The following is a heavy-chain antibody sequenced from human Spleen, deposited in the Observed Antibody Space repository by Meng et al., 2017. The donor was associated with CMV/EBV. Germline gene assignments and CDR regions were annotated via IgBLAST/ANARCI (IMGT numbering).Heavy chain of an antibody. V-gene: IGHV3-11*04. D-gene: IGHD6-13*01. CDR1: GFTFSDYY. J-gene: IGHJ4*02. Sequence: GESLKISCAASGFTFSDYYMSWIRQAPGKGLEWVSYISSSSSTIYYADSVKGRFTISRDNAKNSLYLQMNSLRAEDTAVYYCARALAPSSWYNYFDYWGQGTLVTVSS. CDR2: ISSSSSTI. CDR3: ARALAPSSWYNYFDY.